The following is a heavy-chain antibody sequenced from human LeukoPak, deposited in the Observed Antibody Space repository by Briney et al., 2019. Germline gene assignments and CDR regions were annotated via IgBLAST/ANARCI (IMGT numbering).Heavy chain of an antibody. CDR2: ISGSGGST. Sequence: HPGGSLRLSCSASGFTFSSYAMSWVRQAPGKGLEWVSVISGSGGSTYYADSVKGRFTISRDNSKNTLYLQTNSLRAEDTAVYYCAKRTVAADPTPLYYWGQGTLVTVSS. CDR3: AKRTVAADPTPLYY. D-gene: IGHD6-25*01. J-gene: IGHJ4*02. V-gene: IGHV3-23*01. CDR1: GFTFSSYA.